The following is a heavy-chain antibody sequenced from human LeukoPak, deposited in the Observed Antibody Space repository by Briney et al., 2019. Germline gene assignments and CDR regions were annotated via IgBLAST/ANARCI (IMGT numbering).Heavy chain of an antibody. D-gene: IGHD6-19*01. CDR2: MNPNSGNT. CDR1: GYTFTSYD. Sequence: ASVKVSCKASGYTFTSYDINWVRQATGQGLEWMGWMNPNSGNTGCAQKFQGRVTMTRNTSISTAYMELSSLRSEDTAVYYCARGRGSSGWQDAFDIWGQGTMVTVSS. CDR3: ARGRGSSGWQDAFDI. J-gene: IGHJ3*02. V-gene: IGHV1-8*01.